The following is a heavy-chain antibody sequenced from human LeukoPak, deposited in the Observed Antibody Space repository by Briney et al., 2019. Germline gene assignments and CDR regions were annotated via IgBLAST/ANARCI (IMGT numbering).Heavy chain of an antibody. CDR1: GYNFADYF. CDR2: IDPEFGDT. J-gene: IGHJ4*02. CDR3: ATGPRNIWDY. Sequence: ATVKISCKTSGYNFADYFLHWVQQAPGKWLEWIGRIDPEFGDTKYATRFQGRVTIIADPSTDTAYLDLSGLRSEDTALYYCATGPRNIWDYWGQGTLVTVSS. V-gene: IGHV1-69-2*01. D-gene: IGHD1-14*01.